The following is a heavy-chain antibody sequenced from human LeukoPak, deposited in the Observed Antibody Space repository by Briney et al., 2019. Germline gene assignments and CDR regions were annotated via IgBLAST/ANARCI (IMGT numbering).Heavy chain of an antibody. D-gene: IGHD1-1*01. J-gene: IGHJ4*02. CDR2: TYYRSKWYN. CDR1: GDSVSSSSAT. Sequence: SQTLSLTCAISGDSVSSSSATWSWIRQSPSRGLEWLGRTYYRSKWYNDYAVSVRSRIIINPDTSKNQFSLQLNSVTPEDTAVYYCARGTGKTGLDYWGQGTLVTVSS. CDR3: ARGTGKTGLDY. V-gene: IGHV6-1*01.